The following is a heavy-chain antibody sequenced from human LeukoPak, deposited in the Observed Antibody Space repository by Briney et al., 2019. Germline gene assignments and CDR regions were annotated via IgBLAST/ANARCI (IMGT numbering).Heavy chain of an antibody. D-gene: IGHD1-26*01. CDR1: GFTVSSNY. Sequence: GGSLRLSCAAPGFTVSSNYMSWVRQAPGKGLEWVSVIYSGGSTYYADSVKGRFTISRDNSKNTLYLQMNSLRAEDTAVYYCARSNPLVGGTSGLPWYFDLWGRGTLVTVSS. CDR2: IYSGGST. V-gene: IGHV3-66*01. CDR3: ARSNPLVGGTSGLPWYFDL. J-gene: IGHJ2*01.